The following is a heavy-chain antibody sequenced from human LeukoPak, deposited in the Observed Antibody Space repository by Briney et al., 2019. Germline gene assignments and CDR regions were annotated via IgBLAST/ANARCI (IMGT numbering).Heavy chain of an antibody. CDR2: ISGSGGST. V-gene: IGHV3-23*01. D-gene: IGHD6-19*01. CDR3: AKAGDFIAVAGRVQVPGPDWYFDL. CDR1: GFTFSSYA. Sequence: GGSLRLSCAASGFTFSSYAMSWVRQAPGKGLEWVSAISGSGGSTYYADSVKGRFTISRDNSKNTLYLQMNSLRAEDTAVYYCAKAGDFIAVAGRVQVPGPDWYFDLWGRGTLVTVSS. J-gene: IGHJ2*01.